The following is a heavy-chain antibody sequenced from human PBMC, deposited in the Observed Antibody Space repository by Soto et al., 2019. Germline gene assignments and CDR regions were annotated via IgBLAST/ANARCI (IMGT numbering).Heavy chain of an antibody. J-gene: IGHJ6*02. CDR1: GFTFSSYA. V-gene: IGHV3-23*01. CDR2: ISGSGGST. CDR3: AKDRGVVTPGYYGMDV. Sequence: GGSLRLSCAASGFTFSSYAMSWVRQAPGKGLEWVSAISGSGGSTYYADSVKGRFTISRDNSKNTLYLQMNSLRAEDTAVYYCAKDRGVVTPGYYGMDVWGQGTTVIVSS. D-gene: IGHD3-3*01.